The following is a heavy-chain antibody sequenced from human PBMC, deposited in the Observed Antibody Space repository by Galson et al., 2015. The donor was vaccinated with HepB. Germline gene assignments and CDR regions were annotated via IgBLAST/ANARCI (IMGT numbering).Heavy chain of an antibody. V-gene: IGHV3-11*01. CDR1: GFFFSDYY. J-gene: IGHJ4*02. D-gene: IGHD6-13*01. Sequence: SLRLSCAASGFFFSDYYMTWIRQAPGKGLEWVSYIGSGGSTIYYADSVKGRFTVSRDNAKNSLFLQMNSLRAEDTAVYYCARDYSSRWFYFDYWGQGTLATVSS. CDR2: IGSGGSTI. CDR3: ARDYSSRWFYFDY.